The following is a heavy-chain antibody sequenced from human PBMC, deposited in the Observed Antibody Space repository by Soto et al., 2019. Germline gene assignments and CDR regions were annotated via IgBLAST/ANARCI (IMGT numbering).Heavy chain of an antibody. CDR1: GFIFSTYG. V-gene: IGHV3-33*01. CDR2: IWYDGSDK. CDR3: ARASGPFDY. D-gene: IGHD2-8*02. J-gene: IGHJ4*02. Sequence: QVQLVESGGGVVQPGRSLRLSCAASGFIFSTYGMHWVRQAPGKGLEWVAVIWYDGSDKYYADSVKGRFTISRDNSKNTLYLQMNSLSAEDTAVYYCARASGPFDYWGQGTLVTVSS.